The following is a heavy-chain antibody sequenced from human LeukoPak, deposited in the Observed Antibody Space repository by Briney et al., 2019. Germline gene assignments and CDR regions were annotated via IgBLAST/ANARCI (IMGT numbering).Heavy chain of an antibody. D-gene: IGHD2-2*01. J-gene: IGHJ4*02. CDR1: GFTFSSYA. V-gene: IGHV3-23*01. CDR2: ISGSGGST. Sequence: GGSLRLSCAASGFTFSSYAMSWVRQAPGKGLEWVSAISGSGGSTYYADSVKGRFTISRDNSKNTLYLQMNSLRAEDTAVYYCARGRCAGSTNCYYFDSWGLGTLVTVSS. CDR3: ARGRCAGSTNCYYFDS.